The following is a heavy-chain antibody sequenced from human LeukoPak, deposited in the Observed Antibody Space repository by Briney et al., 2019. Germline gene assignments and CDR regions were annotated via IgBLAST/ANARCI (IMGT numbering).Heavy chain of an antibody. D-gene: IGHD6-6*01. Sequence: KPSETLSLTCAVYGGSFSGYYWSWIRQPPGKGLEWIGEINHSGSTNYNPSLKSRVTISADTSKNQFSLKLSSVTAADTAVYYCARGLYSSSSFSRWNDYWGQGTLVTVSS. CDR3: ARGLYSSSSFSRWNDY. J-gene: IGHJ4*02. CDR1: GGSFSGYY. CDR2: INHSGST. V-gene: IGHV4-34*01.